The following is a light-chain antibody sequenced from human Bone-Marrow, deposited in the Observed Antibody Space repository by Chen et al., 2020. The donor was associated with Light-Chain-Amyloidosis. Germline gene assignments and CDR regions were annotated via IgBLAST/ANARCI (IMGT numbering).Light chain of an antibody. CDR3: QVWDRSSDRPV. Sequence: SYVLTQPSSVSVAPGQTATIACGGNNIGSTSVHWYQQTPGQAPLLVVYDDSDRPSGIPARLSASDSGNTAPLTISGFEAGDEADYYCQVWDRSSDRPVFGGGTKLTVL. V-gene: IGLV3-21*02. CDR1: NIGSTS. CDR2: DDS. J-gene: IGLJ3*02.